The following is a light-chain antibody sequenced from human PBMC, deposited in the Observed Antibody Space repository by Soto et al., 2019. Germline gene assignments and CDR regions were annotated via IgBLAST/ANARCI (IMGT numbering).Light chain of an antibody. Sequence: EIVMTQSPATLSVSPGERATLSCRVSQSISDNLAWYQQKPGQAPRLLIYGASTSATGLPARFSGSGSGTEFNLPITSLQSEDFAIYYCHQYNDWPPYTFGQGTKLEMK. CDR3: HQYNDWPPYT. CDR1: QSISDN. J-gene: IGKJ2*01. CDR2: GAS. V-gene: IGKV3-15*01.